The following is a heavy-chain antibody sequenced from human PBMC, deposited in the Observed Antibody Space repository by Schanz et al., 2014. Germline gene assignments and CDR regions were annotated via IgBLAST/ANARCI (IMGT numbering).Heavy chain of an antibody. V-gene: IGHV3-23*01. CDR2: LSEGGGGT. D-gene: IGHD5-12*01. Sequence: EVQLLESGGGLVQPGGSLRLSCAASGFTLSNYAMSWVRQAPGKGLEWVSALSEGGGGTHYADSVRGRITMSRDNSKNTMYLQLNSLRAEDTAVYYCARDFHGYGPHLDYWGQGSLVTVSS. CDR1: GFTLSNYA. CDR3: ARDFHGYGPHLDY. J-gene: IGHJ4*02.